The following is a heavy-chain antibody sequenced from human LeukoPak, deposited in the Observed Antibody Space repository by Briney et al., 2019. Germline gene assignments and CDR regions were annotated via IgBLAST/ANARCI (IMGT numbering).Heavy chain of an antibody. Sequence: GGSLRLSCAASGFTFSDYYMSWIRQAPGKGLEWVSYISSSGSTIYYADSVKGRFTISRDNSKNMLYLQMNSLRAEDTAVYYCAKGGAMADKYYQEWGQGTLVTVSS. J-gene: IGHJ1*01. CDR2: ISSSGSTI. V-gene: IGHV3-11*01. D-gene: IGHD6-19*01. CDR3: AKGGAMADKYYQE. CDR1: GFTFSDYY.